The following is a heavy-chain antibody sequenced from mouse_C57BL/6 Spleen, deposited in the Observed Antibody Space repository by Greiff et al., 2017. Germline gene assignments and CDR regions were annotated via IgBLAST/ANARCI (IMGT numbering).Heavy chain of an antibody. D-gene: IGHD2-3*01. Sequence: VQLQQSGPELVKPGASVTLSCKASGYTFTSYWLHWVKQRPGQGLEWFGNINPGNGGTNYNEKFKSKDTLTVDKSASTANMQLSSLTSEDSAVYYCACDGYGYAMDYWGQGTSVTVSA. V-gene: IGHV1-53*01. CDR1: GYTFTSYW. CDR3: ACDGYGYAMDY. CDR2: INPGNGGT. J-gene: IGHJ4*01.